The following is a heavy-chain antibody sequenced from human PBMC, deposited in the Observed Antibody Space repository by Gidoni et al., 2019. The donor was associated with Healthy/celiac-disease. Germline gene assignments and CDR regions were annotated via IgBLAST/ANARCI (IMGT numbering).Heavy chain of an antibody. CDR3: ARDRLRGYSGYDYG. CDR2: ISPIFGTA. Sequence: QVPLVQSGAEVKKPGSSVKVSCKASGGPFSSYAISWVRQAPGQGLEWMGGISPIFGTANYAQKFQGRVTITADESTSTAYMELSSLRSEDTAVYYCARDRLRGYSGYDYGWGQGTLVTVSS. V-gene: IGHV1-69*01. CDR1: GGPFSSYA. D-gene: IGHD5-12*01. J-gene: IGHJ4*02.